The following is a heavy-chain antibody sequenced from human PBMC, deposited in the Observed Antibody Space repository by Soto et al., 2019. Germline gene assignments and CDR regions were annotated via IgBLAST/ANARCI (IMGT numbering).Heavy chain of an antibody. J-gene: IGHJ4*02. D-gene: IGHD3-16*02. Sequence: LRLSCAASGFTFSSYSMNWVRQAPGKGLEWVSSISSSSSYIYYADSVKGRFTISRDNAKNSLYLQMNSLRAEDTAVYYCARGIMITFGGAIVPFDYWGQGTLVTVSS. V-gene: IGHV3-21*01. CDR3: ARGIMITFGGAIVPFDY. CDR1: GFTFSSYS. CDR2: ISSSSSYI.